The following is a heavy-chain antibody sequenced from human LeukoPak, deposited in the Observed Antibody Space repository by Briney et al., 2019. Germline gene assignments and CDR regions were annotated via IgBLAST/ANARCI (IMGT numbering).Heavy chain of an antibody. J-gene: IGHJ5*02. CDR3: AKSLDITMIVVVIRDHGWFDP. V-gene: IGHV3-23*01. CDR2: ISGSGGST. Sequence: GGSLRLSCAASGFTFSSYAMSWVRQAPGKGLEWVSAISGSGGSTYYADSVKGRFTISRDNSKNTLYLQMNSLRAEDTAVYYCAKSLDITMIVVVIRDHGWFDPWGQGTLVTVSS. CDR1: GFTFSSYA. D-gene: IGHD3-22*01.